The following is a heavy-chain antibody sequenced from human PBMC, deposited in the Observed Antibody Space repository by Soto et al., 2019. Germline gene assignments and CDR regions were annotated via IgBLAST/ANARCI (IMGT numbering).Heavy chain of an antibody. CDR1: GGSISSGGYY. Sequence: PSETLSLTCTVSGGSISSGGYYWSWIRQHPGKGLEWIGYIYYSGSTYYNPSLKSRVTISVDTSKNQFSLKLSSVTAADTAVYYCARGLGEAAQAMVYYYYYGMDVWGQGTTVTVSS. CDR2: IYYSGST. V-gene: IGHV4-31*03. J-gene: IGHJ6*02. D-gene: IGHD2-8*01. CDR3: ARGLGEAAQAMVYYYYYGMDV.